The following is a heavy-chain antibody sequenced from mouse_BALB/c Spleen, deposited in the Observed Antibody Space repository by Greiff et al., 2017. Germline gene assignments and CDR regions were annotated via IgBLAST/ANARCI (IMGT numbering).Heavy chain of an antibody. J-gene: IGHJ4*01. Sequence: EVKLMESGGGLVQPGGSLRLSCATSGFTFSDFYMEWVRQPPGKRLEWIAASRNKANDYTTEYSASVKGRFIVSRDTSQSILYLQMNALRAEDTAIYYCARDAYYGNYVYAMDYWGQGTSVTVSS. CDR3: ARDAYYGNYVYAMDY. D-gene: IGHD2-1*01. CDR1: GFTFSDFY. CDR2: SRNKANDYTT. V-gene: IGHV7-1*02.